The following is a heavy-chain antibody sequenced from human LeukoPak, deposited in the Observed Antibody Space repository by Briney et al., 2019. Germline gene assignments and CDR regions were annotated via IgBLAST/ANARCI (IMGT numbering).Heavy chain of an antibody. J-gene: IGHJ3*02. CDR2: IYHSGST. CDR3: ARDAKYCSSTSCPRRGAFDI. CDR1: GVSISSGGYY. V-gene: IGHV4-30-2*01. Sequence: PSQTLSLTCTVSGVSISSGGYYWSWIRQPPGKGLEWIGYIYHSGSTYYNPSLKSRVTISVDRSKNQFSLKLSSVTAADTAVYYCARDAKYCSSTSCPRRGAFDIWGQGTMVTVSS. D-gene: IGHD2-2*01.